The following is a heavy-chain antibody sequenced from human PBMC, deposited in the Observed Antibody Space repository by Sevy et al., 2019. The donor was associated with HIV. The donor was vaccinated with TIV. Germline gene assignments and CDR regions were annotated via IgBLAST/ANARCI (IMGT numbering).Heavy chain of an antibody. D-gene: IGHD3-10*01. CDR1: GFTFSSYG. V-gene: IGHV3-30*18. CDR2: ISYDGSNK. CDR3: AKEGRRGGREFPNYFDY. J-gene: IGHJ4*02. Sequence: GGSLRLSCAASGFTFSSYGMHWVRQAPGKGLEWVAVISYDGSNKYYADSVKGRFTISRDNSKNTLYLQMNSLRAEGTAVYYCAKEGRRGGREFPNYFDYWGQGTLVTVSS.